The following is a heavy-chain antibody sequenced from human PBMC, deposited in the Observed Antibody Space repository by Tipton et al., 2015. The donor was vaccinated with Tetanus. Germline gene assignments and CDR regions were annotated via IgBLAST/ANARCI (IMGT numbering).Heavy chain of an antibody. D-gene: IGHD4-11*01. J-gene: IGHJ6*02. CDR3: ARGGMTTVTTGGGYYYSYYGMDV. CDR2: INHSGST. V-gene: IGHV4-34*01. Sequence: TLSLTCAVYGGSFSGYYWSWIRQPPGKGLEWIGEINHSGSTNYNPSLKSRVTISVDTSKNQFSLKLSSVTAADTAVYYCARGGMTTVTTGGGYYYSYYGMDVWGQGTTVTVSS. CDR1: GGSFSGYY.